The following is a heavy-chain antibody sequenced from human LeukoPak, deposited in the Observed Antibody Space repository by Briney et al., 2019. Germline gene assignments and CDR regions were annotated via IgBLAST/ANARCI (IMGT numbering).Heavy chain of an antibody. J-gene: IGHJ4*02. CDR2: IYYSGST. D-gene: IGHD3-22*01. CDR1: GGPISSSSYY. CDR3: ARHEKPYYYDSSGYYLFDY. V-gene: IGHV4-39*01. Sequence: SETLSLTCTVSGGPISSSSYYWGWIRQPPGKGLEWIGSIYYSGSTYYNPSLKSRVTISVDTSKNQFSLKLSSVTAADTAVYYCARHEKPYYYDSSGYYLFDYWGQGTLVTVSS.